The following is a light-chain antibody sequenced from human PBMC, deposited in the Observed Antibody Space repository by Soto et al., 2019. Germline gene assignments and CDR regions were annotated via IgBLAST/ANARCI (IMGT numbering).Light chain of an antibody. J-gene: IGLJ2*01. CDR1: SGHSTYA. CDR2: LNSDGSH. CDR3: QSWDTGIHRV. V-gene: IGLV4-69*01. Sequence: QPVLAQSPSASASLGASVKLTCTLSSGHSTYAVAWHQQQPEKGPRYLMKLNSDGSHTKGDGIPDRFSGSSSGAERYLSISSLQSEDEADYYCQSWDTGIHRVFGGGTQLIVL.